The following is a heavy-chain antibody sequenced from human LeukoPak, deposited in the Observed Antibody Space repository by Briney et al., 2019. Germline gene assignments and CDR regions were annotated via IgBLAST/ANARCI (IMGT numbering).Heavy chain of an antibody. V-gene: IGHV4-39*07. J-gene: IGHJ4*02. D-gene: IGHD2-2*01. CDR3: ASIPTSSPGRVDY. CDR2: INHSGST. Sequence: SETLSLTCTVSGASFSSTNYSWGWIRQPPGKGLEWIGEINHSGSTNYNPSLKSRVTISVDTSKNQFSLKLSSVTAADTAVYYCASIPTSSPGRVDYWGQGTLVTVSS. CDR1: GASFSSTNYS.